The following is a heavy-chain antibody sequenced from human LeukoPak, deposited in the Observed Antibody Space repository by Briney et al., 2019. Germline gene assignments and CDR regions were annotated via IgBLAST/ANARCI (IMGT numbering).Heavy chain of an antibody. V-gene: IGHV4-59*08. CDR3: ARHIDGDYPTDY. J-gene: IGHJ4*02. CDR2: VHYSGTA. D-gene: IGHD4-17*01. CDR1: DGSITNYD. Sequence: SETLSLTCTVSDGSITNYDWSWVRQPPGKGLEFIGHVHYSGTANYNPSLRSRVTISIDTSKKHFFLKLKSVTAADTAVHYCARHIDGDYPTDYWGQGTLVTVSS.